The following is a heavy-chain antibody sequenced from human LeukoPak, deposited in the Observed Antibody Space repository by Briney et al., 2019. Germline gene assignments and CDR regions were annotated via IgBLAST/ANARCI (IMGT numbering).Heavy chain of an antibody. CDR2: IYPGDSDT. CDR1: GYSFTSYW. D-gene: IGHD6-19*01. J-gene: IGHJ3*02. Sequence: GESLKISCKGSGYSFTSYWIGWVRQMPGKGLEWMGIIYPGDSDTRYSPSFQSQVTISADKSISTAYLQWSSLKASDTAMYYCARQYRRYSRGWSNDAFDIWGQGTMVTVSS. V-gene: IGHV5-51*01. CDR3: ARQYRRYSRGWSNDAFDI.